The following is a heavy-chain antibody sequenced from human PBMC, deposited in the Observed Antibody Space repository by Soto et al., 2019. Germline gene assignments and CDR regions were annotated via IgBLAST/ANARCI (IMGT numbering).Heavy chain of an antibody. CDR2: ISGTGAGT. V-gene: IGHV3-23*01. J-gene: IGHJ4*02. Sequence: GGSLRLSCAASGFTFSAYAMSWVRQDPGKGLEWVSGISGTGAGTYYADSVKGRFSLSRDNSKNTLYLQMNSLRAEDTAVYFCAKEETTDFWSGYSFDYWGQGTLVTVSS. CDR1: GFTFSAYA. D-gene: IGHD3-3*01. CDR3: AKEETTDFWSGYSFDY.